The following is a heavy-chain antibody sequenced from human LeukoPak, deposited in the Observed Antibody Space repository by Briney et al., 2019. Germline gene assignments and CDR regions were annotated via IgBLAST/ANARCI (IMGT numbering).Heavy chain of an antibody. V-gene: IGHV5-10-1*01. J-gene: IGHJ4*02. CDR3: ARGSYLTADY. Sequence: GESLMISCQGSGYSFTSYWISWVRQVPGKGLEWMGRIDPSDSYTNYSPSFQGHVTMSADKSISTAYLQWSSLKASDTAIYYCARGSYLTADYWGQGTLVTVSS. CDR2: IDPSDSYT. D-gene: IGHD1-20*01. CDR1: GYSFTSYW.